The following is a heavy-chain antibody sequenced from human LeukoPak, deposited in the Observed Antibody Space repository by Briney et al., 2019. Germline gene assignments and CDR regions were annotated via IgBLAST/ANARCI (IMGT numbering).Heavy chain of an antibody. J-gene: IGHJ3*02. CDR1: GFTLSQYW. Sequence: PGGSLRLSCVVSGFTLSQYWMTWVRQAPGKGLEWVANIKQGGNEIHYVESVKGRFTISRDNAKNSLYLQMNSLRAEDTAIYYCARDPSPSGYLGAFDIWGQGTVVTVSS. D-gene: IGHD5-18*01. V-gene: IGHV3-7*01. CDR3: ARDPSPSGYLGAFDI. CDR2: IKQGGNEI.